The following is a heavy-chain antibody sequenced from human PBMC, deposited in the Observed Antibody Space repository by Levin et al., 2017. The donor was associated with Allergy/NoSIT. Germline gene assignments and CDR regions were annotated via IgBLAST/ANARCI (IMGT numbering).Heavy chain of an antibody. CDR3: ARARPDPGGWYPFDY. CDR1: GFTFSSYD. V-gene: IGHV3-13*01. D-gene: IGHD6-19*01. J-gene: IGHJ4*02. CDR2: IGTAGDT. Sequence: PGGSLRLSCAASGFTFSSYDMHWVRQATGKGLEWVSAIGTAGDTYYPGSVKGRFTISRENAKNSLYLQMNSLRAGDTAVYYCARARPDPGGWYPFDYWGQGTLVTVSS.